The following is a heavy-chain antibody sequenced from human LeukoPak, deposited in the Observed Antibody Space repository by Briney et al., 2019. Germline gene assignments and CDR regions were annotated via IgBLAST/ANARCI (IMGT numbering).Heavy chain of an antibody. J-gene: IGHJ6*03. Sequence: GGSLRLSCAASGFTFSSYAMSWVRQAPGKGLEWVSAITGSGGSTYYADSVKGRFTISRDNSKNTLYLQMNSLRAEDTAVYYCAKCGTYYYYMDVRGKGTTVTVSS. CDR2: ITGSGGST. V-gene: IGHV3-23*01. CDR1: GFTFSSYA. D-gene: IGHD6-25*01. CDR3: AKCGTYYYYMDV.